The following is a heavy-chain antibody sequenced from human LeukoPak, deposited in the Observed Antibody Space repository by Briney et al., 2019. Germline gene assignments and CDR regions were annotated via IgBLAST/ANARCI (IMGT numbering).Heavy chain of an antibody. J-gene: IGHJ4*02. CDR1: GFTFDDYA. V-gene: IGHV3-9*01. CDR3: AKDGYSSGWFLDY. D-gene: IGHD6-19*01. Sequence: GGSLRLSCVASGFTFDDYAMHWVRQAPGKGPEWVSGISWNSGSIGYADSVKGRFTISRDDAKNSLYLQMNSLRAEDTALYYCAKDGYSSGWFLDYWGQGTLVTVSS. CDR2: ISWNSGSI.